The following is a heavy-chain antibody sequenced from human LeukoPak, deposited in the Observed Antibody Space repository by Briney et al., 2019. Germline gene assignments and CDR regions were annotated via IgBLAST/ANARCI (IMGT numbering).Heavy chain of an antibody. J-gene: IGHJ1*01. D-gene: IGHD6-19*01. CDR3: ARGPPSYSSGWYSPRAEYFQH. V-gene: IGHV1-3*03. CDR2: INAGNGNT. Sequence: ASVRVSCKASGYTFTSYAMHWVRQAPGQRLEWMGWINAGNGNTKYSQEFQGRVTITRDTSASTAYMELSSLRSEDMAVYYCARGPPSYSSGWYSPRAEYFQHWGQGTLVTVSS. CDR1: GYTFTSYA.